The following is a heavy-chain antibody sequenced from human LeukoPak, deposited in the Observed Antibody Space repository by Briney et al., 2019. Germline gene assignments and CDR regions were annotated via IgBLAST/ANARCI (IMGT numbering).Heavy chain of an antibody. D-gene: IGHD3-3*01. CDR3: AGPDYDYWTGSLGGHYMDV. CDR1: GFTFSSYA. J-gene: IGHJ6*03. CDR2: ISGSGGST. Sequence: GGSLRLSCAASGFTFSSYAMSWVRQAPGKGLEWVSAISGSGGSTYYADSVKGRFTISRDNSKNTLYLQMDSLRAEDTAVYYCAGPDYDYWTGSLGGHYMDVWGKGTTVTVSS. V-gene: IGHV3-23*01.